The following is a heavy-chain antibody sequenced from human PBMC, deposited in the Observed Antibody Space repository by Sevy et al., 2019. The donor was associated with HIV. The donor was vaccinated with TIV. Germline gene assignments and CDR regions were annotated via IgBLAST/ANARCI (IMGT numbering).Heavy chain of an antibody. CDR3: ARDRRFCGNECYLYYYYGMDV. CDR2: IHADGSS. D-gene: IGHD3-16*02. CDR1: GFKVNDNY. V-gene: IGHV3-53*01. Sequence: GGSLRLSCAASGFKVNDNYMTWVRQAAGKGLEWVSIIHADGSSYYADSVKGRFTMSRDDSKNIVNLQMNSLRADDTAEYYCARDRRFCGNECYLYYYYGMDVWGQGTAVTVSS. J-gene: IGHJ6*02.